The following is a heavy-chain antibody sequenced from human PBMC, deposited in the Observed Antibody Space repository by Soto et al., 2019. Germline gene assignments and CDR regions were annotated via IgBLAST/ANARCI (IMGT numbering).Heavy chain of an antibody. CDR2: ISAYNGNT. CDR3: AREALWDSGSVYYGMDV. J-gene: IGHJ6*02. D-gene: IGHD5-18*01. V-gene: IGHV1-18*01. CDR1: GYSFTRYG. Sequence: QAQLVQSGAEVQKPGASVKVSCKASGYSFTRYGISWVRQAPGQGLEWMGWISAYNGNTNYAQKVQGRVTMTTDTSPTAADMEVRSLTSDDTAVYYSAREALWDSGSVYYGMDVWGQGTTVTFSS.